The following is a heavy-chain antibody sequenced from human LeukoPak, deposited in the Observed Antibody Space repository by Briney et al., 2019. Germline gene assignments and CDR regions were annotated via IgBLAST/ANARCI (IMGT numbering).Heavy chain of an antibody. Sequence: GGSLRLSCAASGFTFSSYAMSWVRQAPGKGLEWVSAISGSGGSTYYADSVKGRFTISRDNSKNTLCLQMNSLRAEDTAVYYCARERGIAVAGPGHWGQGTLVTVSS. CDR1: GFTFSSYA. V-gene: IGHV3-23*01. CDR3: ARERGIAVAGPGH. CDR2: ISGSGGST. D-gene: IGHD6-19*01. J-gene: IGHJ4*02.